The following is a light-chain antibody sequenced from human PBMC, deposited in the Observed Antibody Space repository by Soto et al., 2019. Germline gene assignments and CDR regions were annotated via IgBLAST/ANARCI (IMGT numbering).Light chain of an antibody. CDR2: GAS. Sequence: EMVLTQSPATLSLSPGERATLSCRASQSVSSSYLAWYQQKPGQAPRLLIYGASSRATGIPDRFSGSGSGTDFTLTISSLQPEDFAVYYCQQYGSSPLTFGGGTKVDIK. J-gene: IGKJ4*01. CDR3: QQYGSSPLT. V-gene: IGKV3-20*01. CDR1: QSVSSSY.